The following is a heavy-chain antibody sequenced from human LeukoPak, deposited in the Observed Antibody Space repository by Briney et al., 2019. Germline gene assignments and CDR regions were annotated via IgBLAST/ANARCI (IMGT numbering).Heavy chain of an antibody. V-gene: IGHV3-23*01. D-gene: IGHD2-21*02. J-gene: IGHJ4*02. CDR3: AKDHPPLYGGNSDY. Sequence: GGSLRLSCAASGFTFSSYAMSWVRQAPGKGLEWVSALSGSGGSTYYADSVKGRFTISRDNSKNTLYLQMNSLRAEDTAVYYCAKDHPPLYGGNSDYWGQGTLVTVSS. CDR2: LSGSGGST. CDR1: GFTFSSYA.